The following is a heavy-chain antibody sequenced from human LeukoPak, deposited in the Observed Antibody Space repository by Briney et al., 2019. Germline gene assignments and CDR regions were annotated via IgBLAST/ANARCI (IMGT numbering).Heavy chain of an antibody. CDR1: GGSFSGYY. J-gene: IGHJ5*02. D-gene: IGHD6-13*01. V-gene: IGHV4-34*01. Sequence: SETLSLTCAVYGGSFSGYYWSWIRQPPGKGLGWIGEINHSGSTNYNPSLKSRVTISVDTSKNQFSLKLSSVTAADTAVYYCARADRVAAGTLGPWGQGTLVTVSS. CDR2: INHSGST. CDR3: ARADRVAAGTLGP.